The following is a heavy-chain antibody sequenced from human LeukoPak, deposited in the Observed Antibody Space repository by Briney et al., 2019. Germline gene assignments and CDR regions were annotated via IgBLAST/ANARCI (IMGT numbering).Heavy chain of an antibody. J-gene: IGHJ3*02. Sequence: GASVKVSCKASGYXFTSYYMHWVRQAPGQGLEWMGIINPSGGSTSYAQKFQGRVTMTRDTSTSTVYMELSSLRSEDTAVYYCARTNGSHDAFDIWGQGTIVTVSS. CDR2: INPSGGST. D-gene: IGHD2-8*01. CDR1: GYXFTSYY. V-gene: IGHV1-46*01. CDR3: ARTNGSHDAFDI.